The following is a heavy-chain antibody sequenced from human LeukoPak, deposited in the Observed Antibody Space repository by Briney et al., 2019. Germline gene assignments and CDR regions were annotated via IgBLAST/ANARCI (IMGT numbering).Heavy chain of an antibody. V-gene: IGHV3-74*01. CDR3: AREDNYGSGYGY. CDR1: AFTFSSYW. D-gene: IGHD3-10*01. J-gene: IGHJ4*02. Sequence: PGGSLRLSCAASAFTFSSYWMHWVRQAPGKGLVWVSRINSDGSTTSYADSVKGRFTISRDNAKNTLYLQMNSLRAEDTAVYYCAREDNYGSGYGYWGQGTLVTVSS. CDR2: INSDGSTT.